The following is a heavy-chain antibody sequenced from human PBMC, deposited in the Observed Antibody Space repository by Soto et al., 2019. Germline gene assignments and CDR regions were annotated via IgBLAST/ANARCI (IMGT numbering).Heavy chain of an antibody. CDR1: GFSLSTSGMC. CDR3: ARIFYYDSSGYDDC. D-gene: IGHD3-22*01. V-gene: IGHV2-70*11. Sequence: SGPTLVNPTQTLTLTCTFSGFSLSTSGMCVSWIRQPPGKALEWLARIDWDDDKYYSTSLKTRLTISKDTSKNQVVLTMTNMDPVYTATYYCARIFYYDSSGYDDCWGQGTLVTSP. J-gene: IGHJ4*02. CDR2: IDWDDDK.